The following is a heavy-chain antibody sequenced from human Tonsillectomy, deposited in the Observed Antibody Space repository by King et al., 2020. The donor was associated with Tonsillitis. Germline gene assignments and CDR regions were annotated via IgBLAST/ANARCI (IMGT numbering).Heavy chain of an antibody. D-gene: IGHD6-13*01. CDR1: GFSFSTYS. Sequence: VQLVESGGGLVQPGGSLRLSCAASGFSFSTYSMNWVRQAPGKGLEWISYISSSSSTIFYADSVKGRLTISRDNAKNSLYLQMNSLRAEDTAVYFCARGPHDSGWYEVDCFDYWGQGTLVTVSS. CDR3: ARGPHDSGWYEVDCFDY. V-gene: IGHV3-48*01. CDR2: ISSSSSTI. J-gene: IGHJ4*02.